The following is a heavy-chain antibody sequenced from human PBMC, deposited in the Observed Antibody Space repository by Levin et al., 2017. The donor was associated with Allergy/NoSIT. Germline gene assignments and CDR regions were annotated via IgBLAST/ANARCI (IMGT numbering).Heavy chain of an antibody. CDR1: GDSISSSGHY. Sequence: SETLSLTCTVSGDSISSSGHYWSWIRQHPGTGLEWTGNIYSNGITYYSPSLKSRLSLSVDTSKNQFSLNLTSVTAADTAVYYCARQAKRGAYFDYWGQGSLVTVSS. D-gene: IGHD3-10*01. V-gene: IGHV4-31*03. CDR3: ARQAKRGAYFDY. CDR2: IYSNGIT. J-gene: IGHJ4*02.